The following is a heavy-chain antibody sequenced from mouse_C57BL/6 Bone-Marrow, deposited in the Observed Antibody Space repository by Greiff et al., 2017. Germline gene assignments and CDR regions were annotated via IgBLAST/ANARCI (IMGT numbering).Heavy chain of an antibody. V-gene: IGHV14-1*01. J-gene: IGHJ2*01. D-gene: IGHD1-1*01. CDR1: GFNIKDYY. CDR2: IDPDDGDT. CDR3: ALFLRFDY. Sequence: VQLQQPGAELVRPGASVKLSCTASGFNIKDYYMHWVKQRPEQGLEWIGRIDPDDGDTEYAQKFQGKATMNADTSSNTAYLQLSSLTAEDTAVYSCALFLRFDYWGQGTTLTVSS.